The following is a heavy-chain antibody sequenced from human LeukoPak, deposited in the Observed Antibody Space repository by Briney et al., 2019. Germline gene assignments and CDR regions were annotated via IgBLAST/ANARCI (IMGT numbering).Heavy chain of an antibody. Sequence: SETLSLTCAVSGYSISSGYYWGWIRQPPGKGLEWIGSIYHGGSTYYNPSLKSRVTISVDTSKNQFSLKLSSVTAADTAVYYCAGTYYDFWSGYSEYFQHWGQGTLVTVSS. CDR3: AGTYYDFWSGYSEYFQH. D-gene: IGHD3-3*01. CDR2: IYHGGST. CDR1: GYSISSGYY. J-gene: IGHJ1*01. V-gene: IGHV4-38-2*01.